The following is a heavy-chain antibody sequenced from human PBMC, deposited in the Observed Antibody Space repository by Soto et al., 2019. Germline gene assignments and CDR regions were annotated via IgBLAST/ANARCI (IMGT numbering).Heavy chain of an antibody. CDR1: GFTLSAYW. CDR3: ARDVSPGSSSLYLDAFDI. CDR2: INRDGSKK. J-gene: IGHJ3*02. D-gene: IGHD6-13*01. Sequence: EVHLEEAGGVLVQPGGSLRLSCAASGFTLSAYWMTWVRQAPGKGLEWVANINRDGSKKSYLDSVRGRFTISRDNVGNSLYLQMDSLRADDTALYYCARDVSPGSSSLYLDAFDIWGQGTMVTVSS. V-gene: IGHV3-7*05.